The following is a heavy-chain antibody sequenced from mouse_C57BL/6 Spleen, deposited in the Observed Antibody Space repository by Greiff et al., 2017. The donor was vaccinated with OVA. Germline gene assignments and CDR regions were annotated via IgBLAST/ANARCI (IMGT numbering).Heavy chain of an antibody. D-gene: IGHD2-4*01. CDR1: GFTFNTYA. CDR3: VRHDCVFYAMDY. V-gene: IGHV10-3*01. Sequence: EVQVVESGGGLVQPKGSLKLSCAASGFTFNTYAMSWVRQAPGKGLEWVARIRSKSSNYATYYADTVKDRFTISRDDSQSMLYLQMSSLKTEDTAMYYCVRHDCVFYAMDYWGQGTSVTVSS. J-gene: IGHJ4*01. CDR2: IRSKSSNYAT.